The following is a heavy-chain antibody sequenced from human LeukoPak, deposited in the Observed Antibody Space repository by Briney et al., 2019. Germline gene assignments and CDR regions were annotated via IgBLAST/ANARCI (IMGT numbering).Heavy chain of an antibody. J-gene: IGHJ6*03. CDR2: ISSSGSTI. CDR1: GFTFSRYE. D-gene: IGHD6-13*01. CDR3: ASGRAVYYYYYMDV. V-gene: IGHV3-48*03. Sequence: GGSLRLSCEASGFTFSRYEMNWVRQAPGKGLEWVSYISSSGSTIYYADSVKGRFTISRDNSKNRLYLQMNSLRAEDTATYYCASGRAVYYYYYMDVWGKGTTVAISS.